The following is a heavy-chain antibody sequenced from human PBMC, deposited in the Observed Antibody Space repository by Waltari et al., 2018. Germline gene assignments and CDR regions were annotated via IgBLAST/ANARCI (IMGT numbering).Heavy chain of an antibody. CDR1: GCNFTLFG. CDR2: ISYDGSNE. D-gene: IGHD1-1*01. V-gene: IGHV3-30*02. Sequence: QVHLVESGGGVVQPGGSLRLSWAAPGCNFTLFGMHWVRQAPGKGLEWVSFISYDGSNENYADSVKGRFTMSRDNSKKMLYVQMNNLRAEDSAVYYCVKGNEIDYWGQGTLVTVSS. CDR3: VKGNEIDY. J-gene: IGHJ4*02.